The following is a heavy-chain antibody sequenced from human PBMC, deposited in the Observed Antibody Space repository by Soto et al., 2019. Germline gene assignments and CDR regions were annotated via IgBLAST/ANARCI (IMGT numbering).Heavy chain of an antibody. Sequence: QVQLVQSGPEVKMPGASVKVSCKTSGYIFPAYGLAWLRQAPGQRPEWMGWVSTNSADTNYAQKFQGRVTMTTDRSTTTTYMELRSLTSDDTAVYYCARELSTDCSAYYSFAYWGQGTLVTVSS. CDR2: VSTNSADT. J-gene: IGHJ4*02. CDR3: ARELSTDCSAYYSFAY. D-gene: IGHD3-22*01. CDR1: GYIFPAYG. V-gene: IGHV1-18*01.